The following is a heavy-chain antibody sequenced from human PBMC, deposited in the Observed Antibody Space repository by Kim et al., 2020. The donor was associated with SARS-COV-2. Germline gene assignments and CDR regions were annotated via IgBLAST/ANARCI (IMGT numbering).Heavy chain of an antibody. CDR3: ARTYYDSSGYDP. Sequence: YYAAAVKGRFTISRDNAKNSLYLQMNSLRAEDTAVYYCARTYYDSSGYDPWGQGTLVTVSS. J-gene: IGHJ5*02. V-gene: IGHV3-21*01. D-gene: IGHD3-22*01.